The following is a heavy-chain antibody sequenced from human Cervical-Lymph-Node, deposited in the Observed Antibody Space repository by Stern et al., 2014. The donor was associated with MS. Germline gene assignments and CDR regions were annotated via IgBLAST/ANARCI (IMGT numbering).Heavy chain of an antibody. Sequence: VQLVESGGGVVQPGRSLRLSCAASGFTFSSYAMHWVRQAPGKGLEWVAVISYDGSNKYYADSVKGRFTISRDNSKNTLYLQMNSLRAEDTAVYYCARAMGYCSGGSCYQFDYWGQGTLVTVSS. D-gene: IGHD2-15*01. CDR2: ISYDGSNK. V-gene: IGHV3-30-3*01. CDR3: ARAMGYCSGGSCYQFDY. CDR1: GFTFSSYA. J-gene: IGHJ4*02.